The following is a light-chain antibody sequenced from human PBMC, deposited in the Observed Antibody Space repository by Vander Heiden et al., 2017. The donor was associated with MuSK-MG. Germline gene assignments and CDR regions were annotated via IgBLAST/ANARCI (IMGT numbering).Light chain of an antibody. CDR3: SSYAGSNNLV. V-gene: IGLV2-8*01. J-gene: IGLJ2*01. CDR1: SSDVGGYNY. CDR2: EVT. Sequence: QSALTQPPPASGSPGQSVTISCTGTSSDVGGYNYVSWYQQHPGKAPKLMIYEVTKRPSGVPDRFSGSKSGNTASLTVSGLQAEDEADYCCSSYAGSNNLVFGGGTKLTVL.